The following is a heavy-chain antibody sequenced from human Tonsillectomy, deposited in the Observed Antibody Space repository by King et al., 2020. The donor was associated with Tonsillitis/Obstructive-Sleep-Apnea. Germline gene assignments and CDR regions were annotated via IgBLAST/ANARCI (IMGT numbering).Heavy chain of an antibody. J-gene: IGHJ4*02. Sequence: VQLVESGGGLVQPGGSLRLSCAASGFTFSNYWMSWVRQAPEKGLEWVANIKQDGTEKYYVDSVKGRFTISRDNAKNSLYLQMNSLRAEDTAVYYCARAQYSSWDYWGQGTLVTVSS. CDR2: IKQDGTEK. D-gene: IGHD6-13*01. CDR1: GFTFSNYW. CDR3: ARAQYSSWDY. V-gene: IGHV3-7*03.